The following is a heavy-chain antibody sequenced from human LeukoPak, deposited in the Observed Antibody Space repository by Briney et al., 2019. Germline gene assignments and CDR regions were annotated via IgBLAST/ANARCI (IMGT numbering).Heavy chain of an antibody. D-gene: IGHD3-22*01. CDR1: GFTFSSYA. V-gene: IGHV3-23*01. CDR3: AKDRYYCDSSGYYPCCFDY. CDR2: ISGSGGST. J-gene: IGHJ4*02. Sequence: GGSLRLSCAASGFTFSSYAMSWVRQAPGKGLEWVSAISGSGGSTYYADSVKGRFTISRDNSKNTLYLQMNSLRAEDTAVYYCAKDRYYCDSSGYYPCCFDYWGQGTLVTVSS.